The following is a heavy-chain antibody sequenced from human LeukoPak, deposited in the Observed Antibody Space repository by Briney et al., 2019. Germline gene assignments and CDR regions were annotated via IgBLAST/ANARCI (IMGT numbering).Heavy chain of an antibody. Sequence: SETLSLTCTVSGGSISSYYWSWIRQPPGKGLEWIGYIYYSGSTNYNPSLKSRVTISVDTSKNQFSLKLSSVTAADTAVYYCARQDYAAAGTGAFDIWGQGTMVTVSS. CDR2: IYYSGST. J-gene: IGHJ3*02. D-gene: IGHD6-13*01. V-gene: IGHV4-59*08. CDR1: GGSISSYY. CDR3: ARQDYAAAGTGAFDI.